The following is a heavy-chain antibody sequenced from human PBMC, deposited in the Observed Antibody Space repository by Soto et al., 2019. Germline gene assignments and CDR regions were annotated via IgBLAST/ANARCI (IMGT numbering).Heavy chain of an antibody. CDR1: CGSISSYY. V-gene: IGHV4-59*01. CDR3: ARDPGYNYYYGMDV. CDR2: IYYSGST. Sequence: PSETLSLTCTVSCGSISSYYWSWIRQPPGKGLEWIGYIYYSGSTNYNPSLKSRVTISVDTSKNQFSLKLSSVTAADTAVYYCARDPGYNYYYGMDVWGQGTTVTVSS. J-gene: IGHJ6*02.